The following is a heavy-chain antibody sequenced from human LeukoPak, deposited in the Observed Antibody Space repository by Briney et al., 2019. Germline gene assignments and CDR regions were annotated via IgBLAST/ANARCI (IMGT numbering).Heavy chain of an antibody. CDR1: GGSISSYY. J-gene: IGHJ4*02. CDR3: ARAYSGSYKLDY. CDR2: IYYSGST. D-gene: IGHD1-26*01. V-gene: IGHV4-59*01. Sequence: DPSETLSLTCTVSGGSISSYYWSWIRQPPGKGLEWIGYIYYSGSTNYNPSLKSRVTISVDTSKNQFSLKLSSVTAADTAVYYCARAYSGSYKLDYWGQGTLVTVSS.